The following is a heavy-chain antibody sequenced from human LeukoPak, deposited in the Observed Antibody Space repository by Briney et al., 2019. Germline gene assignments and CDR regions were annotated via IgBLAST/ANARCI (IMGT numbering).Heavy chain of an antibody. CDR3: ASTMYTSAPTFDY. CDR2: IYSGENT. D-gene: IGHD6-25*01. V-gene: IGHV3-53*01. CDR1: GFTVSTNY. J-gene: IGHJ4*02. Sequence: PGGSLRLSCAASGFTVSTNYMSWVRQAPGKGLEWVSVIYSGENTYYADSVKGRFTISRDSSINALFLEMNSLRAEDTAVYYCASTMYTSAPTFDYWGQGTLVTVSS.